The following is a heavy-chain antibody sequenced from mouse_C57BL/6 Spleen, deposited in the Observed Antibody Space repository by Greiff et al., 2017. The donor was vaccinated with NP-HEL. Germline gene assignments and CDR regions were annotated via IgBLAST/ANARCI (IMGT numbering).Heavy chain of an antibody. CDR2: INPNNGGT. D-gene: IGHD1-1*02. CDR1: GYTFTDYN. V-gene: IGHV1-18*01. CDR3: ARNYAGAMDY. J-gene: IGHJ4*01. Sequence: EVKLLESGPELVKPGASVKIPCKASGYTFTDYNMDWVKQSHGKSLEWIGDINPNNGGTIYNQKFKGKATLTVDKSSSTAYMELRSLTSEDTAVYYCARNYAGAMDYWGQGTSVTVSS.